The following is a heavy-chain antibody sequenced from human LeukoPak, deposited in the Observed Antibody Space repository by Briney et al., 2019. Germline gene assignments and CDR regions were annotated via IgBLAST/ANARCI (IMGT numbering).Heavy chain of an antibody. Sequence: SVKVSCKASGFTFTSSAMQRVRQARGQRLEWIGWIVVGSGNTNYAQKFQERVTITRDMSTSTAYMELSSLRSEDTAVYYCAAGIYDSSGSLDYWGQGTLVTVTS. CDR1: GFTFTSSA. V-gene: IGHV1-58*02. CDR2: IVVGSGNT. D-gene: IGHD3-22*01. CDR3: AAGIYDSSGSLDY. J-gene: IGHJ4*02.